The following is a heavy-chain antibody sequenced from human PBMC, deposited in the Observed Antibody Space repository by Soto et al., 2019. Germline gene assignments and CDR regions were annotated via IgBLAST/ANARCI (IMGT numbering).Heavy chain of an antibody. CDR3: ARGRAAAVLYYFDY. J-gene: IGHJ4*02. CDR2: IYYSGST. V-gene: IGHV4-59*01. Sequence: SETLSLTCTVSGGSISSYYWSWIRQPPGKGLEWIGYIYYSGSTNYNPSLKSRVTISVDTSKNQFSLKLSSVTAADTAVYYCARGRAAAVLYYFDYWGQGTLVTVSS. CDR1: GGSISSYY. D-gene: IGHD6-13*01.